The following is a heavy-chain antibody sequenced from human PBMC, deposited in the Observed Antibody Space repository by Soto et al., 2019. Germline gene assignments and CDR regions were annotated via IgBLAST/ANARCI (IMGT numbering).Heavy chain of an antibody. V-gene: IGHV4-59*02. J-gene: IGHJ5*02. CDR1: GGSVTSSH. CDR3: ARDMHAAFPHCFDP. CDR2: TSYTGNT. D-gene: IGHD2-15*01. Sequence: PSETLSLTCFVSGGSVTSSHWSWIRQFPGKGLEWIAYTSYTGNTNSNPSLQSRVTIPLDTPKNQLSLNFSSFTTATPAAYYYARDMHAAFPHCFDPWGQGTMVTVSS.